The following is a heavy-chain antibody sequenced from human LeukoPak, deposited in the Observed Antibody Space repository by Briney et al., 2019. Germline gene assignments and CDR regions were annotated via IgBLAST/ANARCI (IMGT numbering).Heavy chain of an antibody. J-gene: IGHJ4*02. CDR3: AKDSTAMVTLYFDY. Sequence: GGSLSLSCTASAFTFGSYAMSWVRQAPGKGLEWVSAISGSGGSTYYADSVKGRFTISRDNSKNTLYLHMNSLRAEDTAVYYCAKDSTAMVTLYFDYWGQGTLVTVSS. CDR1: AFTFGSYA. V-gene: IGHV3-23*01. CDR2: ISGSGGST. D-gene: IGHD5-18*01.